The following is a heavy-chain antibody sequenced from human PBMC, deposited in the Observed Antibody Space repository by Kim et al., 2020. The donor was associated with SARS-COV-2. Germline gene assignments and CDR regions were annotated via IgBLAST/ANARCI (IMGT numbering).Heavy chain of an antibody. D-gene: IGHD6-13*01. V-gene: IGHV3-74*01. Sequence: GGSLRLSCVGSGFSFNSYWMHWVRQTPGKGLEWVSRLNSDGSTTNYAASVKGWFTISRDNAKNTLFLQMHSLRVEDTAVYFCARPYTSRWYEDDAFDVWGQGTLVTVSS. CDR2: LNSDGSTT. J-gene: IGHJ3*01. CDR3: ARPYTSRWYEDDAFDV. CDR1: GFSFNSYW.